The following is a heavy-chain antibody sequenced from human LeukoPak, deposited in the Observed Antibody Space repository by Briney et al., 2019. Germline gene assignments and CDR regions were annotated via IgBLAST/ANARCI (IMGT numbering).Heavy chain of an antibody. J-gene: IGHJ4*02. V-gene: IGHV4-38-2*02. CDR2: IYHSGST. CDR3: ARELRGFDY. CDR1: GYSISSGYY. D-gene: IGHD4-17*01. Sequence: SETLSLTCTVSGYSISSGYYWGWIRQPPGKGLEWIGSIYHSGSTYYNPSLKSRVTISVDTSKNQFSLKLSSVTAADTAVYYCARELRGFDYWGQGTLVTVSS.